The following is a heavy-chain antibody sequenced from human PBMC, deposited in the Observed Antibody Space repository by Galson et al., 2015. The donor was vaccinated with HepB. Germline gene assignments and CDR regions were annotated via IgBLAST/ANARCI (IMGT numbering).Heavy chain of an antibody. CDR3: IPALSGYSYGPTFAY. CDR2: IKSKTDGGTT. J-gene: IGHJ4*02. CDR1: GFTFSNAW. Sequence: SLRLSCAASGFTFSNAWMNWVRQAPGKGLEWVGRIKSKTDGGTTDYAAPVKGRFTISRDDSKNTLYLQMNSLKTEDTAVYYCIPALSGYSYGPTFAYWGQGTLVTVSS. D-gene: IGHD5-18*01. V-gene: IGHV3-15*07.